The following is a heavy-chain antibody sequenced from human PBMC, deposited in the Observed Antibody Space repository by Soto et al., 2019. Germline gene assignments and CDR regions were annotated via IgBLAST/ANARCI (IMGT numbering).Heavy chain of an antibody. CDR2: IYHSGTT. V-gene: IGHV4-31*03. Sequence: QVQLQESGPGLVKPSQTLSLTCTVSGGSISSGGYYWSWIRQHPGKGLEWIGSIYHSGTTYYNPSLKSRVTISVDTSKNQFSLKVSSVTAADTAVYYCAREGGYSTTTDYWGQGTLVTVSS. CDR1: GGSISSGGYY. D-gene: IGHD6-13*01. J-gene: IGHJ4*02. CDR3: AREGGYSTTTDY.